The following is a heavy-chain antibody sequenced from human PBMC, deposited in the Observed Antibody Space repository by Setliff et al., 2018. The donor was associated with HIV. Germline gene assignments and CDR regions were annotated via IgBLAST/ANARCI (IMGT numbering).Heavy chain of an antibody. Sequence: ASVKVSCKPSGYTFTTCGRSWVRQATGQGLEGMGWISTYSDETSSSQNLQGRLTMPTDTSTGTAYMELRILRTDDTAVYYCARDVDHMMDVWGQVTTVTVSS. CDR3: ARDVDHMMDV. J-gene: IGHJ6*02. CDR1: GYTFTTCG. CDR2: ISTYSDET. V-gene: IGHV1-18*01.